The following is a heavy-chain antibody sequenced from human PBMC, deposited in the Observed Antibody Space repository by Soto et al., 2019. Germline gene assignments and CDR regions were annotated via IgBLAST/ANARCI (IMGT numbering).Heavy chain of an antibody. V-gene: IGHV4-31*03. CDR3: ARGDNVVVVAAIVPFDRYNWHVP. J-gene: IGHJ5*02. CDR1: GGTISSGGYY. Sequence: SETLTLPCTVSGGTISSGGYYWSWIRQPPGKGLEWIGYIYYSGSTYYNPSLKSRVTISVDTSKNQFSLKLSSVTAADTAVYYCARGDNVVVVAAIVPFDRYNWHVPAGPGPRVT. D-gene: IGHD2-15*01. CDR2: IYYSGST.